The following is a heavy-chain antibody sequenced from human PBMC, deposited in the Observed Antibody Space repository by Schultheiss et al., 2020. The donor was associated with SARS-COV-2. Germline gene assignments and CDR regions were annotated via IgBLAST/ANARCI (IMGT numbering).Heavy chain of an antibody. CDR1: GYSISSGYY. CDR2: INHSGST. CDR3: ARDRTSTPIPYLVPGFDP. V-gene: IGHV4-38-2*02. J-gene: IGHJ5*02. Sequence: SETLSLTCAVSGYSISSGYYWGWVRQPPGKGLEWIGEINHSGSTNYNPSLKSRVTISVDTSKNQFSLKLSSVTAADTAVYYCARDRTSTPIPYLVPGFDPWGQGTLVTVSS. D-gene: IGHD5/OR15-5a*01.